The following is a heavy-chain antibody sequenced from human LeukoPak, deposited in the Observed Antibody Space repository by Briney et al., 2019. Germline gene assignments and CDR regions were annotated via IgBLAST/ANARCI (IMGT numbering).Heavy chain of an antibody. CDR2: ISAYNGNT. V-gene: IGHV1-18*01. D-gene: IGHD6-19*01. Sequence: GASVPVSCKASGYTFTSFGISWVRQAPGQGLEWMGWISAYNGNTNYAQKFQGRVTMTTDTSTSTAYMELRSLRSDDTAVYYCARVKRSAVAGTPQDYWGQGTLVTVSS. CDR3: ARVKRSAVAGTPQDY. J-gene: IGHJ4*02. CDR1: GYTFTSFG.